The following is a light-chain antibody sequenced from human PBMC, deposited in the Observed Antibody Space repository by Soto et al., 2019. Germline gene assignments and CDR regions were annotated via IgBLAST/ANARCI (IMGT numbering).Light chain of an antibody. Sequence: QSVLTQPPSVSAASGQKVTISCSGSSSNIGNNYVSWYQQLPGTAPKLLIYDNNKRPSGIPDRFSGFKSGTSATLGITGLQTGDEADYYCGKWDSSLSAVVFGGGTKLTVL. CDR3: GKWDSSLSAVV. J-gene: IGLJ2*01. V-gene: IGLV1-51*01. CDR1: SSNIGNNY. CDR2: DNN.